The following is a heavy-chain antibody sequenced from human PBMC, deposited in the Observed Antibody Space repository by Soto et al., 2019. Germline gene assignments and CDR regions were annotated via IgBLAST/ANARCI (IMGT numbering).Heavy chain of an antibody. CDR1: GFTFSSYS. V-gene: IGHV3-21*01. Sequence: PGGSLRLSCAASGFTFSSYSMNWVRQAPGKGLEWVSSISSSSSYIYYADSVKGRFTISRDNAKNSLYLQMNSLRAEDTAVYYCARVRGGGYYGMDVWGQGTTVTVSS. D-gene: IGHD5-12*01. CDR2: ISSSSSYI. CDR3: ARVRGGGYYGMDV. J-gene: IGHJ6*02.